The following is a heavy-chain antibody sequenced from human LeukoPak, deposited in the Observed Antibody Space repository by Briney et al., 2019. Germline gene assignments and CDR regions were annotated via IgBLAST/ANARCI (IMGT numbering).Heavy chain of an antibody. V-gene: IGHV3-11*01. J-gene: IGHJ4*02. CDR2: ISSSGDIV. CDR1: GFTFANSW. Sequence: GGSLRLSCAASGFTFANSWMAWVRQAPGKGLEWVSDISSSGDIVSYGDSVQGRFTFSRDNAKNSLYLQMNSLRPEDTAVYFCARETVAGTFDYWGQGTLVTVSS. D-gene: IGHD6-19*01. CDR3: ARETVAGTFDY.